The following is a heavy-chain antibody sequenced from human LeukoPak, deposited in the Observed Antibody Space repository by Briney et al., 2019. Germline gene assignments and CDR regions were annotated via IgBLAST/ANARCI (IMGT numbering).Heavy chain of an antibody. CDR3: ARHIGGGIEDMDV. V-gene: IGHV4-59*08. Sequence: SETLSLTCTVSGGSIGTYYWSWVRQSPGTGLEWIGYIYVTGTRYNPSLPSQVTISVDRSRNQFFLKMTSVTAADTAVYYCARHIGGGIEDMDVWGRGTKVTVSS. J-gene: IGHJ6*03. CDR2: IYVTGT. CDR1: GGSIGTYY. D-gene: IGHD3-16*02.